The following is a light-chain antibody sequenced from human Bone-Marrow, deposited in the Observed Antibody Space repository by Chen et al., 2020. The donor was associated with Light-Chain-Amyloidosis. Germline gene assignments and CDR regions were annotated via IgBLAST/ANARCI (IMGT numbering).Light chain of an antibody. CDR3: QVWDRSSDRPV. CDR2: DDS. V-gene: IGLV3-21*02. J-gene: IGLJ3*02. Sequence: SYVLTQPSSVSVAPGQTATIACGGNSIGSTSVHWYQQTPGQAPLVVVYDDSDRPSGIPERLSGSNSGNTAPLTISRVEAGDEADYYCQVWDRSSDRPVFGGGTKLTVL. CDR1: SIGSTS.